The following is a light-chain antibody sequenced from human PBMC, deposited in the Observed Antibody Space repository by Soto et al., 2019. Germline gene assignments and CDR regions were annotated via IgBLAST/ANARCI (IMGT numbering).Light chain of an antibody. Sequence: DIQMTQSPSSLSASVGDRVTITCRASQSISSYLNWYQQKPGKAPKLLIYAASGLQSGVPSRCSGSGSGTDFTLTISSLQPEDFATYYCQQSYSTLITFGQGTRLEIK. J-gene: IGKJ5*01. CDR2: AAS. CDR3: QQSYSTLIT. CDR1: QSISSY. V-gene: IGKV1-39*01.